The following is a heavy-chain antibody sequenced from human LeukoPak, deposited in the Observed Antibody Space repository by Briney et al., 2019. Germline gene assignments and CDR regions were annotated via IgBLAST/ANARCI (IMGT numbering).Heavy chain of an antibody. V-gene: IGHV3-30*04. Sequence: GGSLRLSCAASGFTFSSYAMHWVRQAPGKGLEWVAVISYDGSNKYYADSVKGRFTISRDNSKNTLYLQMNSLRAEDTAVYYCAREMRYGCFDYWGQESWSPSPQ. CDR2: ISYDGSNK. J-gene: IGHJ4*01. CDR1: GFTFSSYA. CDR3: AREMRYGCFDY. D-gene: IGHD2-8*01.